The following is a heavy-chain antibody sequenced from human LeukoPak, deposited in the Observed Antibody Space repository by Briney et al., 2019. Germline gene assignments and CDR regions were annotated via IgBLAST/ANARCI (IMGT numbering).Heavy chain of an antibody. CDR3: ARADIVVVPAATGGGGGMDV. V-gene: IGHV4-34*01. J-gene: IGHJ6*04. Sequence: LETLSLTCAVYGGSFSGYYWSWIRQPPGKGLEWIGEINHSGSTNYNPSLKSRVTISVDTSKNQFSLKLSSVTAADTAVYYCARADIVVVPAATGGGGGMDVWGKGTTVTVSS. CDR2: INHSGST. D-gene: IGHD2-2*01. CDR1: GGSFSGYY.